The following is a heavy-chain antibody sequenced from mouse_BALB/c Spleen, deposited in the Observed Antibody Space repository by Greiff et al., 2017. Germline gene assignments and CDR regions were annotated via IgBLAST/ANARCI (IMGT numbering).Heavy chain of an antibody. J-gene: IGHJ3*01. CDR2: IYPGDGDT. CDR3: AREGVRAWFAY. CDR1: GYAFSSYW. Sequence: QVQLQQSGAELVRPGSSVKISCKASGYAFSSYWMNWVKQRPGQGLEWIGQIYPGDGDTNYNGKFKGKATLTADKSSSTAYMQLSSLTSEDSAVYYCAREGVRAWFAYWGQGTLVTVSA. V-gene: IGHV1-80*01. D-gene: IGHD5-1*01.